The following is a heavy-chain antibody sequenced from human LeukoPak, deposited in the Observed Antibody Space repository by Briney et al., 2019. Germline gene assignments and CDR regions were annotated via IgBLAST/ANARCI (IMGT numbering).Heavy chain of an antibody. Sequence: ASVKVSCKASGYTFTSYGISWVRQAPGQGLEWMGWISAYNGNTNYAQKLQGRVTMTTDTSTSTAYMELRSLRSDDTAVYYCARVGYYYDSSGYSNWFDPWGQGTLATVSS. J-gene: IGHJ5*02. V-gene: IGHV1-18*01. D-gene: IGHD3-22*01. CDR3: ARVGYYYDSSGYSNWFDP. CDR1: GYTFTSYG. CDR2: ISAYNGNT.